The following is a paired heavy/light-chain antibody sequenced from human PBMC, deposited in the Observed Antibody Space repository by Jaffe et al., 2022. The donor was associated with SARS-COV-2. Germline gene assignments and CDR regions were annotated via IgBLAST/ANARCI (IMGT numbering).Heavy chain of an antibody. J-gene: IGHJ1*01. D-gene: IGHD1-26*01. CDR3: AHSRGSGTFD. CDR2: IKSNPDGGTA. CDR1: GFIFSNAY. Sequence: EAQLVESGGGLVKPGGSLRLSCAASGFIFSNAYMNWVRQPPGKGLEWLGRIKSNPDGGTADYAAPVKGRFTISRDDSKNTLYLQINSLEDEDTAVYYCAHSRGSGTFDWGQGTLVIASS. V-gene: IGHV3-15*01.
Light chain of an antibody. J-gene: IGKJ1*01. Sequence: DIQMTQSPSTLSASVGDRVTITCRASQSISTSLAWYQQKPGRAPQVLIYKSSTLQSGVPPRFSGSGSGTEFTLTISSLQPEDSATYFCHQCNDFSWTFGQGTKVEIK. V-gene: IGKV1-5*03. CDR1: QSISTS. CDR2: KSS. CDR3: HQCNDFSWT.